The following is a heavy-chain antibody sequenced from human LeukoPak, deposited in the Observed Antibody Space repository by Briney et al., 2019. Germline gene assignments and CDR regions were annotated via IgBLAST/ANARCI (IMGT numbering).Heavy chain of an antibody. Sequence: ASVKVSYKASGYTFTGYYMHWVRPAPGQGLEWMGIISPSGGSTSYAQKFQGRVTMTRDTSTSTVYMELSNLRSEDTAVYYCARGFDYGDNSRPLDMWGQGTVVTVSS. D-gene: IGHD4-23*01. CDR3: ARGFDYGDNSRPLDM. V-gene: IGHV1-46*01. J-gene: IGHJ3*02. CDR1: GYTFTGYY. CDR2: ISPSGGST.